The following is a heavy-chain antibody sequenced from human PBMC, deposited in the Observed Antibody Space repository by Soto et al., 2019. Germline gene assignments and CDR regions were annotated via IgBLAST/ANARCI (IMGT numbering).Heavy chain of an antibody. CDR3: ARDHGYYYGSGSYNYYGMDV. V-gene: IGHV4-31*03. J-gene: IGHJ6*02. CDR1: GGSISSGGYY. D-gene: IGHD3-10*01. CDR2: IYYSGST. Sequence: SETLSLTCTVSGGSISSGGYYWSWIRQHPGKGLEWIGYIYYSGSTYYNPSLKSRVTISVDTSKNQFSLKLSSVTAADTAVYYCARDHGYYYGSGSYNYYGMDVWGQGTTVT.